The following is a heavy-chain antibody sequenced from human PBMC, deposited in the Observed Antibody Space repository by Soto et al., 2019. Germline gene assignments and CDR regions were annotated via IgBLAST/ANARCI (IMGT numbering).Heavy chain of an antibody. V-gene: IGHV3-33*01. CDR1: GFSFSSYG. Sequence: QVQLVESGGGVVQPGRSLRLSCAASGFSFSSYGMHWVRQAPGKGLEWVAVIWYDGSNKYYADSVKGRFTISRDNSKNTLYLQMNSLRDEDTAVYYCARAGSPGWYYYYGMDVWGQGTTVTVSS. CDR3: ARAGSPGWYYYYGMDV. D-gene: IGHD1-1*01. CDR2: IWYDGSNK. J-gene: IGHJ6*02.